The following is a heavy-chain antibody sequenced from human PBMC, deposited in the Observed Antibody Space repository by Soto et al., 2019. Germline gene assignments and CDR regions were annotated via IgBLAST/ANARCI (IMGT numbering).Heavy chain of an antibody. Sequence: ASVKVSCKASGNTFASYGISLVRQAPGQGLEWMGWISPYNGDTEYSQKLQDRLTMTTDTSASTAYVELRNLRSDDTAVYYCARLPKSYFYYYGMDVWGQGTTVTVSS. CDR1: GNTFASYG. CDR3: ARLPKSYFYYYGMDV. V-gene: IGHV1-18*01. J-gene: IGHJ6*02. CDR2: ISPYNGDT.